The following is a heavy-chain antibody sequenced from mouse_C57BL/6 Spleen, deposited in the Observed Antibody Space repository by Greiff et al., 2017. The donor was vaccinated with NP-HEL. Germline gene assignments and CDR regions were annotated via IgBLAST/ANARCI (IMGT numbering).Heavy chain of an antibody. Sequence: DVMLVESGGGLVKPGGSLKLSCAASGFTFSSYTMSWVRQTPEKRLEWVATISGGGGNTYYPDSVKGRFTISRDNAKNTLYLQMSSLRSEDTALYYCARLGLLPFDYWGQGTTLTVSS. CDR1: GFTFSSYT. V-gene: IGHV5-9*01. D-gene: IGHD1-1*01. CDR3: ARLGLLPFDY. CDR2: ISGGGGNT. J-gene: IGHJ2*01.